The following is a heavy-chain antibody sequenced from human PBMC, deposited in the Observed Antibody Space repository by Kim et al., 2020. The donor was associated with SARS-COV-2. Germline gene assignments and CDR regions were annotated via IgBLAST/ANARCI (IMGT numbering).Heavy chain of an antibody. CDR3: ARPLTTVTTDAFDI. Sequence: NPALQSRVTISVDTSKTQYSLKLSSVTAADTAVYYCARPLTTVTTDAFDIWGQGTMVTVSS. D-gene: IGHD4-17*01. J-gene: IGHJ3*02. V-gene: IGHV4-39*01.